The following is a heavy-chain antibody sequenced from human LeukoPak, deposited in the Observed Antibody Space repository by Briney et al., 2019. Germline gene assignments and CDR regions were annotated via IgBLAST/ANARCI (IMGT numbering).Heavy chain of an antibody. CDR3: ARDTKYAFDN. V-gene: IGHV3-48*01. CDR2: IGISSGNT. J-gene: IGHJ4*02. Sequence: GGSLRLSCAASGFTFSSYSMNWVRQAPGKGLEWISYIGISSGNTKYADSVKGRFTISGDRAKNSVYLQMNSLRVEDTAVYYCARDTKYAFDNWGQGTLVTVSS. CDR1: GFTFSSYS. D-gene: IGHD2-2*01.